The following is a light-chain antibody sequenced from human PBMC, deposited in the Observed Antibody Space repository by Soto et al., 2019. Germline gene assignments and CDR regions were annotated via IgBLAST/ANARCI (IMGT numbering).Light chain of an antibody. CDR3: QSSDTSISSHDV. V-gene: IGLV1-40*01. J-gene: IGLJ1*01. CDR2: GNT. Sequence: QSVLTQPPSVSGAPGQRVTVSCTGSSSDIGAGYDVQWYQHLPGTAPKLLIYGNTNRPSGVPDRFSGSKSGTSASLAITGLQAEDEADYYCQSSDTSISSHDVFGTGTKVTVL. CDR1: SSDIGAGYD.